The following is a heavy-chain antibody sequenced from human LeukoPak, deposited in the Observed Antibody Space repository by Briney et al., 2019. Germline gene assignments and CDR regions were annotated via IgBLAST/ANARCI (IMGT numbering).Heavy chain of an antibody. V-gene: IGHV1-24*01. CDR2: FDPEDGET. CDR3: ATLQGHYYDSSGYFGY. Sequence: ASVKVSCKVSGYTLTELSMHWVRQAPVKGLEWVGGFDPEDGETIYAQKFQGRVTMTEDTSTDTAYMELSSLRSEDTAVYYCATLQGHYYDSSGYFGYWGQGTLVTVSS. J-gene: IGHJ4*02. CDR1: GYTLTELS. D-gene: IGHD3-22*01.